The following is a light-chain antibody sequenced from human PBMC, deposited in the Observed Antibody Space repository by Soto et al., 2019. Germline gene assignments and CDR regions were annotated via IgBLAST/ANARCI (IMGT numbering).Light chain of an antibody. Sequence: HLVLTQSPSASASLGASVKLTCTLSRGHNSYAIAWHQQQPEKGPRYLMKLNSDGSHSKGDGIPDRFSGSSSGAERYLTISSLQSEDEADYYCQTWGTGIQVFGGGTKLTVL. J-gene: IGLJ2*01. V-gene: IGLV4-69*01. CDR1: RGHNSYA. CDR2: LNSDGSH. CDR3: QTWGTGIQV.